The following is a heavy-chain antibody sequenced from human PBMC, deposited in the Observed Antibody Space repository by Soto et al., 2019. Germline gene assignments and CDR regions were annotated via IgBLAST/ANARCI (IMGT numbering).Heavy chain of an antibody. D-gene: IGHD6-13*01. J-gene: IGHJ4*02. Sequence: GGSLRLSCAASGFTFSSYGMHWVRQAPGKGLEWVAVISYDGSNKYYADSVKGRFTISRDNSKNTLYLQMNSLRAEETAVYYCAKRNSSSWCIDYWGQGTLVTVSS. CDR1: GFTFSSYG. V-gene: IGHV3-30*18. CDR2: ISYDGSNK. CDR3: AKRNSSSWCIDY.